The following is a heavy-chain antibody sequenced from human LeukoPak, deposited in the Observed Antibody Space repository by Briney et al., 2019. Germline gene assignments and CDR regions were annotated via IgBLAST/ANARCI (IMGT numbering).Heavy chain of an antibody. CDR2: ISYDGSNK. D-gene: IGHD6-13*01. Sequence: GGSLRLSCAASGFTFSSYGMHWVRQAPGKGLEWVAVISYDGSNKYYADSVKGRFTISRDNSKNTLYLQMNSLRAEDTAVYYCAKDRGIAAAFYHYYYYGMDVWGQGTTVTVSS. CDR1: GFTFSSYG. J-gene: IGHJ6*02. CDR3: AKDRGIAAAFYHYYYYGMDV. V-gene: IGHV3-30*18.